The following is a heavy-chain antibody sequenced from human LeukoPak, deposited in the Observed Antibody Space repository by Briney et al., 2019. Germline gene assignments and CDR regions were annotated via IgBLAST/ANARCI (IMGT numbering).Heavy chain of an antibody. J-gene: IGHJ4*02. CDR2: MTTSGNTI. CDR3: ARVGGATAVTMYFEY. CDR1: GFTFSSYA. Sequence: GGSLRLSCAASGFTFSSYAMNWVRQAPGKGLEWLSFMTTSGNTIFYAESVKDRFTISRDNAKKSLYLQMNSLRDEDTAVYYCARVGGATAVTMYFEYWGQGTLVTVSS. V-gene: IGHV3-48*02. D-gene: IGHD1-26*01.